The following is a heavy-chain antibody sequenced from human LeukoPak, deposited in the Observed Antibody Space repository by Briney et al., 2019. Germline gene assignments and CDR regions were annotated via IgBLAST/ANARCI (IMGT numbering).Heavy chain of an antibody. V-gene: IGHV3-30*02. Sequence: PGGSLRLSCAASGFTFSSYGMHWVRQAPGKGLEWVALIRYDGSNKYYADSVKGRFTISRDNPKNSLYLQMNSLRAEDTAVYYCARGHYYDSSGYDYWGQGTLVTVSS. J-gene: IGHJ4*02. CDR2: IRYDGSNK. CDR3: ARGHYYDSSGYDY. D-gene: IGHD3-22*01. CDR1: GFTFSSYG.